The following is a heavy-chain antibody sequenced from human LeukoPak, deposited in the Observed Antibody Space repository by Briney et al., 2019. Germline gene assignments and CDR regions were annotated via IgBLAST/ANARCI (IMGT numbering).Heavy chain of an antibody. CDR3: AGGSGWLVDY. J-gene: IGHJ4*02. Sequence: TGGSLRLSCAASGFTFSNAWMSWVRQAPGKGLEWVAIIKQDGSEKFYVDSVKGRFTISRDNAKNSLYLQMNSLRAEDTAVYYCAGGSGWLVDYWGQGTLVTVSS. CDR1: GFTFSNAW. D-gene: IGHD6-19*01. V-gene: IGHV3-7*01. CDR2: IKQDGSEK.